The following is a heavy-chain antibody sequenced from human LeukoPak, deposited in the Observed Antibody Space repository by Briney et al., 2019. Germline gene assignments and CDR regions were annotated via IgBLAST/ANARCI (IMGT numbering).Heavy chain of an antibody. CDR1: GYTFTSYD. CDR2: MNPNSGNT. V-gene: IGHV1-8*01. Sequence: ASVKVSCKASGYTFTSYDINWVRQATGQGLEWMGWMNPNSGNTGYAQKFQGRVTMTRNTSISTAYMELSSLRSEDTAVYYCNCRVNSNYYYYGMDVWGQGTTVTVSS. J-gene: IGHJ6*02. D-gene: IGHD1-1*01. CDR3: NCRVNSNYYYYGMDV.